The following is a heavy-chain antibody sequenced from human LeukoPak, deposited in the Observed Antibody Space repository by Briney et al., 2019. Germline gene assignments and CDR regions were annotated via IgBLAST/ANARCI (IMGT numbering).Heavy chain of an antibody. CDR3: QVYYYDSSGYPDAFDI. CDR2: INHSGST. CDR1: GGYFRGYY. Sequence: SDTLSMNCAVWGGYFRGYYWSWILQPPRKGLSWIGEINHSGSTNYNPSLKSRVTISVDTSKNQFSLKLSSVTAADTAVYYCQVYYYDSSGYPDAFDIWGQGTMVTVSS. V-gene: IGHV4-34*01. J-gene: IGHJ3*02. D-gene: IGHD3-22*01.